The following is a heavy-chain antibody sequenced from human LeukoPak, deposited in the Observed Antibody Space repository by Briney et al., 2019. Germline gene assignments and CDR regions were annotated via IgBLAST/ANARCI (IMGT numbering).Heavy chain of an antibody. CDR3: ARVSRWFLAVAGYADF. D-gene: IGHD6-19*01. J-gene: IGHJ4*02. CDR1: GGSFSGYS. V-gene: IGHV4-34*01. Sequence: PSETLSLICAFSGGSFSGYSWSWIRQTPGQGLEWIGETNHRGSANYNPSLKSRVTISVDASKSQFSLKLSSVTAADTAVYYCARVSRWFLAVAGYADFWGQGTQVTVSS. CDR2: TNHRGSA.